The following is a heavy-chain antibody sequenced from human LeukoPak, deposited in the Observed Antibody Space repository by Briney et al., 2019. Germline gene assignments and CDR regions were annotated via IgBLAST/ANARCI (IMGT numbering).Heavy chain of an antibody. CDR1: GFTFSSYE. CDR3: AKIGVWDYGGNSEGAFDI. Sequence: GGSLRLSCAASGFTFSSYEMNWVRQAPGKGLEWVSYISSSGSTIYYADSVKGRFTISRDNAKNSLYLQMNSLRAEDTAVYYCAKIGVWDYGGNSEGAFDIWGQGTMVTVSS. D-gene: IGHD4-23*01. CDR2: ISSSGSTI. J-gene: IGHJ3*02. V-gene: IGHV3-48*03.